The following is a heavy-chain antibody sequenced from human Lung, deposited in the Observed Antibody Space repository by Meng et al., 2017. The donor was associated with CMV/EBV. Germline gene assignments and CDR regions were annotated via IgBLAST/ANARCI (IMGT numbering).Heavy chain of an antibody. CDR1: GGSISSSNW. V-gene: IGHV4-4*02. CDR3: ASFPPPGKQWLVTDY. J-gene: IGHJ4*02. Sequence: VQLGESVPGLVHPSGTLSLPSAVSGGSISSSNWSSWVRQPPGKGLEWIGEIYHSGSTNYNPSLKSRVTISVDKSKNQFSLKLSSVTAADTAVYYCASFPPPGKQWLVTDYWGQGTLVTVSS. D-gene: IGHD6-19*01. CDR2: IYHSGST.